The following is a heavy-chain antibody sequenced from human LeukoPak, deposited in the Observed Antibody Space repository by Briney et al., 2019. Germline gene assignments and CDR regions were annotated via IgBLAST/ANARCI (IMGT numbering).Heavy chain of an antibody. Sequence: ASVKVSCKASGYIFTGYYMHWVRQAPGQGHEWMGWINPNSGGTNFAQKFQGRVTMTRDTSISTAYMDLSRLRSDDTAVYYCARSRIGSQFDFWGQGTLVIVSS. CDR3: ARSRIGSQFDF. CDR2: INPNSGGT. V-gene: IGHV1-2*02. CDR1: GYIFTGYY. D-gene: IGHD1-26*01. J-gene: IGHJ4*02.